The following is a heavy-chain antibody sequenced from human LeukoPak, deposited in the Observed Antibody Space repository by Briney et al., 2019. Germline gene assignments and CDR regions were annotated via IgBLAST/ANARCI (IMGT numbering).Heavy chain of an antibody. Sequence: GGSLRLSCSASGFTFTDYYMSWIRQAPGKGLEWVSYISPSGTVIYYGDSVKGRFTISRDNAKKSLYLQMNSLRAEDTAVYYCAKEGEIAKFYGYFDYWGQGTLVTVSS. CDR3: AKEGEIAKFYGYFDY. V-gene: IGHV3-11*04. J-gene: IGHJ4*02. CDR1: GFTFTDYY. D-gene: IGHD2/OR15-2a*01. CDR2: ISPSGTVI.